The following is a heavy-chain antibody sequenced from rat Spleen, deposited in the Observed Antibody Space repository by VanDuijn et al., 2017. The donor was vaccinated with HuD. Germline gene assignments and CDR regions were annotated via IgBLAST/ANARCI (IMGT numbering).Heavy chain of an antibody. CDR3: VRSGTGWELRYFDY. Sequence: EVQLQESGPGLVKPSQSLSLTCSVTDYSITSSYGWSWIRKFPGNKMEWMGFITYSGGISYNPSLQSRISITRDISKNQFFLQLNSVTTEDTGTYYCVRSGTGWELRYFDYWGQGVMVTVSS. CDR2: ITYSGGI. D-gene: IGHD5-1*01. J-gene: IGHJ2*01. CDR1: DYSITSSY. V-gene: IGHV3-1*01.